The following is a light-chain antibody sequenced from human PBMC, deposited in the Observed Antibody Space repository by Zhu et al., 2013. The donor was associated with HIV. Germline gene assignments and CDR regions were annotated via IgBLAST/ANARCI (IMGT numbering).Light chain of an antibody. V-gene: IGLV2-14*02. CDR2: AVS. Sequence: QSALTQPASVSGSPGQSITISCTGTSSDVGSYNLVSWYQHYPDKAPKLLIYAVSDRPSAVSNRFSGSKSGNTASLTISGLQAEDEADYYCSSYTGSNTLNVFGGGTKLTVL. CDR3: SSYTGSNTLNV. J-gene: IGLJ2*01. CDR1: SSDVGSYNL.